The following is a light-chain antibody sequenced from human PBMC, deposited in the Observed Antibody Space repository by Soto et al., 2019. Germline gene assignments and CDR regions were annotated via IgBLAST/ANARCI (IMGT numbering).Light chain of an antibody. CDR2: DAS. J-gene: IGKJ1*01. V-gene: IGKV3-11*01. CDR3: QQRSNLWT. Sequence: EIVLTQSPATLSLSPGERATLSCMASQSVSTYLAWYQQKPGQAPRLLIYDASNRATGIPARFSGSGSGTEFTLTISSLEPEDFAVYYCQQRSNLWTFGQGTKVEIK. CDR1: QSVSTY.